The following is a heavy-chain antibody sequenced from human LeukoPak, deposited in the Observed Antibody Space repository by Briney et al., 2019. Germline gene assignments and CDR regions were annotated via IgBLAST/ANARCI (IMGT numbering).Heavy chain of an antibody. Sequence: GGSLRLSCAASGFTFSSYAMSWVRQAPGKGLEWVSAISGSGGSTYYADSVKGRLTISRDNSKNTLYLQMNSLRAEDTAVYYCAKDLRFLEYTTYYYYGMDVWGQGTTVTVSS. V-gene: IGHV3-23*01. CDR1: GFTFSSYA. CDR3: AKDLRFLEYTTYYYYGMDV. D-gene: IGHD3-3*01. J-gene: IGHJ6*02. CDR2: ISGSGGST.